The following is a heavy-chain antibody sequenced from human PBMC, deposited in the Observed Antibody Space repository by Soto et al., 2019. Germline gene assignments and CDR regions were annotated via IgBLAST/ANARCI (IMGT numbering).Heavy chain of an antibody. CDR3: ARSVAVPGAHIDY. V-gene: IGHV4-59*01. CDR2: VYYTGSA. D-gene: IGHD6-19*01. J-gene: IGHJ4*02. CDR1: GGSISGSY. Sequence: SETLSLTCSVSGGSISGSYWSWIRQSPGKGLEWLGYVYYTGSANYSPSLRSRVSISVDTSKNEFSLRLSSVTAADTAVYFCARSVAVPGAHIDYWGQGTQVTVSS.